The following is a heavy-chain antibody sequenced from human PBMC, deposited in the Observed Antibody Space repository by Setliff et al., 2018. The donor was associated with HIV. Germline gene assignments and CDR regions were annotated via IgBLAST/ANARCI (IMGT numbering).Heavy chain of an antibody. CDR1: RGSFSGYY. CDR3: ASSMVRGVIGVFDM. Sequence: ASETLSLTCDVYRGSFSGYYWSWIRQPPGKGLEWIGEINHSGSTNYNPSLKSRVTISIDTSKNQFSLKLSSVTAADTAVYYCASSMVRGVIGVFDMWGQGTMVT. D-gene: IGHD3-10*01. V-gene: IGHV4-34*01. J-gene: IGHJ3*02. CDR2: INHSGST.